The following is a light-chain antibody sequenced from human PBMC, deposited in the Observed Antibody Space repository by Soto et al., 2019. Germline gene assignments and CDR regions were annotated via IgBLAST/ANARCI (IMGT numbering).Light chain of an antibody. V-gene: IGKV1-12*01. J-gene: IGKJ4*01. Sequence: IQMTQSPSSVSASVGDRVTITCRASQDIGYWLAWYQQTPGKAPRLLIYTASTLQSAVPSRFSGSRSGTDFTLSISSLQPEDCATYYCQHAKILPLSFGGGTKVEIK. CDR1: QDIGYW. CDR3: QHAKILPLS. CDR2: TAS.